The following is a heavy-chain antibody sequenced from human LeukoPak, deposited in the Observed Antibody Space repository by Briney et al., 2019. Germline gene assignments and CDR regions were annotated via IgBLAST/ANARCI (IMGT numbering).Heavy chain of an antibody. CDR2: ISSSSNII. V-gene: IGHV3-48*02. D-gene: IGHD2-15*01. CDR3: ARDRGGGDF. J-gene: IGHJ4*02. CDR1: GFAFSSYN. Sequence: GGSLRLSCAASGFAFSSYNTNWVRQAPGKGLEWVSYISSSSNIIYYADSVKGRFTISRDNAKNSLYLQMNSLRDEDTAVYFCARDRGGGDFWGQGTLVTVSS.